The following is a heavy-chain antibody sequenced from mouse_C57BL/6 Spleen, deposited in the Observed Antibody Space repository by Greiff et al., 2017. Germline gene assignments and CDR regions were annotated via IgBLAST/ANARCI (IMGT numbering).Heavy chain of an antibody. D-gene: IGHD2-4*01. CDR1: GYAFSSSW. CDR2: IYPGDGDT. Sequence: VQLQQSGPELVKPGASVKISCKASGYAFSSSWMNWVKQRPGKGLEWIGRIYPGDGDTTYNGKFKGKATLTADKSSSTAYMQLSSLTSEDSSVYCLARSHYDYPYFDYWGQGTTLTVSS. CDR3: ARSHYDYPYFDY. J-gene: IGHJ2*01. V-gene: IGHV1-82*01.